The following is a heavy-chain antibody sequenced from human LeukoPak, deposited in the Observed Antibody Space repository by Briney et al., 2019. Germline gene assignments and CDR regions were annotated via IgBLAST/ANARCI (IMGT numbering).Heavy chain of an antibody. J-gene: IGHJ4*02. CDR1: GFTFSSYG. Sequence: GGSLRLSCAASGFTFSSYGMHWVRQAPGKGLEWVAVISYDGSNKYYADSVKGRFTISRDNSKNTLYLQMNSLRAEDTAVYYCAKSHGGNYFDYWGQGTLVTVSS. V-gene: IGHV3-30*18. CDR3: AKSHGGNYFDY. D-gene: IGHD4-23*01. CDR2: ISYDGSNK.